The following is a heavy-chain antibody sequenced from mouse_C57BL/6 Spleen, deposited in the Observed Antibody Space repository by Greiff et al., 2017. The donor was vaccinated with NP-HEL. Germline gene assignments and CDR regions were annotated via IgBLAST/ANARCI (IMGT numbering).Heavy chain of an antibody. D-gene: IGHD2-4*01. Sequence: EVKLVESGGGLVKPGGSLKLSCAASGFTFSDYGMHWVRQAPEKGLEWVAYISSGSSTIYYADTVKGRFTISRDNAKNTLFLQMTSLRSEDTAMYYCARRSYDYDDAMDYWGQGTSVTVSS. V-gene: IGHV5-17*01. J-gene: IGHJ4*01. CDR2: ISSGSSTI. CDR3: ARRSYDYDDAMDY. CDR1: GFTFSDYG.